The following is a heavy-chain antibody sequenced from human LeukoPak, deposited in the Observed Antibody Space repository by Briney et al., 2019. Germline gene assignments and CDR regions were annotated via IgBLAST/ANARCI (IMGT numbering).Heavy chain of an antibody. J-gene: IGHJ4*02. V-gene: IGHV4-61*02. D-gene: IGHD4-17*01. CDR1: GGSISSGSYY. CDR2: IYTSGST. Sequence: PSQTLSLTCTVSGGSISSGSYYWSWIRQPAGKGLEWIGRIYTSGSTNYNPSLKSRVTISVDTSKNQFSLKLSSVTAADTAVYYCASADGTVADYWGQGTLVTVSS. CDR3: ASADGTVADY.